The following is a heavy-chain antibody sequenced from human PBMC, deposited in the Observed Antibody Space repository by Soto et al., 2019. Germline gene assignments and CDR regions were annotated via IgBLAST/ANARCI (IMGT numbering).Heavy chain of an antibody. D-gene: IGHD2-2*01. Sequence: PSETLSLTCTVSGGSISSYYWSWIRQPPGKGLEWIGYIYYSGSTNYNPPLKSRVTISVDTSKNQFSLKLSSVTAADTAVYYCARGVIPTHDIVVVPAARGGWFDPWGQGTLVTVSS. CDR2: IYYSGST. CDR3: ARGVIPTHDIVVVPAARGGWFDP. CDR1: GGSISSYY. J-gene: IGHJ5*02. V-gene: IGHV4-59*01.